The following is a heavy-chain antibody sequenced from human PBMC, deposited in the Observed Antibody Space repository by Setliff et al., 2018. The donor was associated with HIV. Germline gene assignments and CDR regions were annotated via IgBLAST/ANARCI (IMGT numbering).Heavy chain of an antibody. Sequence: GASVKVSCKASGYSFTSYGINWVRQAPGQGLEWMGWISPYNGNTDYAQNFQGRVTMTTDTSTSTVYMELRSLISDDTAVYYCARGVSITFGYQNWFDPWGQGTLVTVSS. CDR2: ISPYNGNT. CDR3: ARGVSITFGYQNWFDP. CDR1: GYSFTSYG. J-gene: IGHJ5*02. D-gene: IGHD3-16*01. V-gene: IGHV1-18*01.